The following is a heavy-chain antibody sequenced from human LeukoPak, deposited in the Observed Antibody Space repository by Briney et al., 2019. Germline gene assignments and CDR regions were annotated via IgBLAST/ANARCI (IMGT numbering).Heavy chain of an antibody. CDR2: INHSGST. Sequence: SETLSLTCAVYGGSFSGYYWSWIRQPPGKGLEWIGEINHSGSTNYNPSLKSRVTISVDTSKNQFSLKLSPVTAADTAVYCCARRRLGAARPLDYWGQGNLVTVSS. V-gene: IGHV4-34*01. CDR3: ARRRLGAARPLDY. J-gene: IGHJ4*02. CDR1: GGSFSGYY. D-gene: IGHD6-6*01.